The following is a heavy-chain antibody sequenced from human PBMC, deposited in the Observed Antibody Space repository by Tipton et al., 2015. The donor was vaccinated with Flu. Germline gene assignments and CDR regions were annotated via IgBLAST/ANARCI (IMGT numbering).Heavy chain of an antibody. J-gene: IGHJ4*02. CDR2: IYYSGST. CDR3: ARVGEWERLFDY. CDR1: GGSVSSSSYY. Sequence: TLSLTCSVSGGSVSSSSYYWGWIRQHPGKGLEWIGYIYYSGSTYYNPSLKSRVTISVDTSKNQFSLKLSSVTAADTAVYYCARVGEWERLFDYWGQGTLVTVSS. D-gene: IGHD1-26*01. V-gene: IGHV4-31*03.